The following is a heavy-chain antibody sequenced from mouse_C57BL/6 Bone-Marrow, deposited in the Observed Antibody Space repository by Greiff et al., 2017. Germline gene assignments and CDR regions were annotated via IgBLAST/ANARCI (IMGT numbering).Heavy chain of an antibody. CDR3: ARSGYYSKYFDY. CDR2: IDPSDSYT. Sequence: QVQLQQPGAELVRPGTSVKLSCKASGYTFTSYWMHWVKQRPGQGLEWIGVIDPSDSYTNYNQKFKGKATLTVDTSSSTAYMQLSSLTSEDSAVYYCARSGYYSKYFDYWGQGTTLTVSS. CDR1: GYTFTSYW. V-gene: IGHV1-59*01. J-gene: IGHJ2*01. D-gene: IGHD2-5*01.